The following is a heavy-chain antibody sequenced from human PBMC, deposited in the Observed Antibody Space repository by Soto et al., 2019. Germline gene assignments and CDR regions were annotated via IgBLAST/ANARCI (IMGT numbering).Heavy chain of an antibody. Sequence: QVQLVQSGAEVKKPGASVKVSCKASGYTFTHYGVSWVRQAPGQGLEWMGWISSYNGNTNSARKLQGRVTLTTDKSPTTVYNELRSLRSDDTSVYFCARDPLAARTDFDYWGQGTLVTGSS. J-gene: IGHJ4*02. CDR2: ISSYNGNT. V-gene: IGHV1-18*01. CDR3: ARDPLAARTDFDY. CDR1: GYTFTHYG. D-gene: IGHD6-6*01.